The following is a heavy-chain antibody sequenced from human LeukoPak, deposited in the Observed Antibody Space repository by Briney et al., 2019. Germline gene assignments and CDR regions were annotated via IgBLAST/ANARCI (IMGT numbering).Heavy chain of an antibody. V-gene: IGHV1-2*02. Sequence: ASVKVSCKASGYTFTDHYMQWLRQAPGQGLEGMGWINPTSGGTVLAQKFQDRITMTRDTSISTVYMELSRLSSDDTAVYYCARDTSLLGWFDHWGQGTLVTVSS. J-gene: IGHJ5*02. CDR2: INPTSGGT. CDR1: GYTFTDHY. D-gene: IGHD2-21*01. CDR3: ARDTSLLGWFDH.